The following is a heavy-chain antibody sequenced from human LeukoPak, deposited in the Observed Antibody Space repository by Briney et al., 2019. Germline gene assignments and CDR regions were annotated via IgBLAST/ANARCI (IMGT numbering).Heavy chain of an antibody. CDR3: ASRMATPYYFDY. V-gene: IGHV4-31*03. D-gene: IGHD5-24*01. CDR1: GGSISSGGYY. CDR2: IYYSGST. J-gene: IGHJ4*02. Sequence: SETLSLTCTVSGGSISSGGYYWSWIRQHPGKGLEWIGYIYYSGSTYYNPSLKSRVTISVDTSKNQFSLKLSSVTAADTAVYYCASRMATPYYFDYWGLGTLVTVSS.